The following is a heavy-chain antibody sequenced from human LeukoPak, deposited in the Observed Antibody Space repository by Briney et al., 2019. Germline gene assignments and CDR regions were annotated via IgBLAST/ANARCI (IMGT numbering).Heavy chain of an antibody. Sequence: PSETLSLTCTVSGGSISSYYWSWIRQPPGKGLEWIGYIYYSGSTNYNPSLKSRVTMSLDMSKNQFFLKLSSVTAADTAVYYCARDSGTTGEVKFDPWGQGTLVTVSS. CDR3: ARDSGTTGEVKFDP. J-gene: IGHJ5*02. CDR1: GGSISSYY. CDR2: IYYSGST. V-gene: IGHV4-59*12. D-gene: IGHD3-10*01.